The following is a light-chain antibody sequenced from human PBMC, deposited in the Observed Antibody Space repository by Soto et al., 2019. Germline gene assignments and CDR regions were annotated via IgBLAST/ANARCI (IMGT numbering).Light chain of an antibody. CDR2: ANS. Sequence: QSVLTQPPSVSAAPGQRVTISCTGSSSNIGAGYDVHWYQHLPGTAPKLLIYANSGRPSGVPDRFSGSKSGTSASLGITGVQDEDEADYYCQSYDSSLRGSLFGGGTKLTVL. V-gene: IGLV1-40*01. J-gene: IGLJ2*01. CDR1: SSNIGAGYD. CDR3: QSYDSSLRGSL.